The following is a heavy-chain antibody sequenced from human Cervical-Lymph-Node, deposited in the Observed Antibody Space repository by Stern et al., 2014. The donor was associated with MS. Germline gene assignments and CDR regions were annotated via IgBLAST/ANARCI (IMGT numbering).Heavy chain of an antibody. CDR3: TKGFTVTGTGYGVDV. V-gene: IGHV3-23*04. D-gene: IGHD6-19*01. CDR2: ISGSGSNT. CDR1: GFTFSNYA. Sequence: EVQLVESGGGLVQPGGSLRLSCAPSGFTFSNYALSWVRQATGKGLEWISSISGSGSNTFYAVAVNGLFTIFRAISKNTLDLQMNSLRAEDSALYYCTKGFTVTGTGYGVDVWGQGTTVTVSS. J-gene: IGHJ6*02.